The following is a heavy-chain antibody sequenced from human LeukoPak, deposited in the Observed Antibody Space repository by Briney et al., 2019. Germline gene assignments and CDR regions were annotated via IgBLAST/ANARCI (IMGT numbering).Heavy chain of an antibody. V-gene: IGHV4-34*01. J-gene: IGHJ4*02. CDR3: AREKRGIAAAGKEGDY. Sequence: SETLSLTCAVYGGPFSGYYWSWIRQPPGKGLEWIGEINHSGSTNYNPSLKSQVTISVDTSKNQFSLKLSSVTAADTAVYYRAREKRGIAAAGKEGDYWGQGTLLTVSS. D-gene: IGHD6-13*01. CDR2: INHSGST. CDR1: GGPFSGYY.